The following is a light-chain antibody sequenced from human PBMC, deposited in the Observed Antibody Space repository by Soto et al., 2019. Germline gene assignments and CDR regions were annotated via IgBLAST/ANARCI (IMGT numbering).Light chain of an antibody. V-gene: IGKV2-30*01. CDR3: MQGTHWPLP. CDR2: RVS. J-gene: IGKJ4*01. CDR1: QSLVYSDGNTY. Sequence: DVVMTQSPLSLPVTLGQPASISCRSSQSLVYSDGNTYLNWFQQIPGQSPRRLIYRVSYRDSGVQDRFSGSGSGTDFTLKISRVEAEDVGFYYGMQGTHWPLPFGGGPRVEIK.